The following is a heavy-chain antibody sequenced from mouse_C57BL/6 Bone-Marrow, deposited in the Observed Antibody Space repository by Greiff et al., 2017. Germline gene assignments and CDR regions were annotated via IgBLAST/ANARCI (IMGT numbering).Heavy chain of an antibody. CDR2: IWRGGST. CDR3: ALHYYGSSYGNY. V-gene: IGHV2-5*01. CDR1: GFSLTSYG. D-gene: IGHD1-1*01. J-gene: IGHJ2*01. Sequence: VMLVESGPGLVQPSQSLSITCTVSGFSLTSYGVHWVRQSPGKGLEWLGVIWRGGSTDYNAAFMSRLSITKDNSKSQVFFKMNSLQADDTAIYYCALHYYGSSYGNYWGQGTTLTVSS.